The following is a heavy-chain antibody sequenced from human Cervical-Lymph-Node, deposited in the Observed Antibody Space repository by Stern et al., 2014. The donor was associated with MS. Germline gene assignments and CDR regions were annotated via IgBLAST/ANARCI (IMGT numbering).Heavy chain of an antibody. Sequence: VQLEESGPGLVKPSGTLSLTCAVSGDSITSNNWWSWVRQSPGKGLEWIGEIYHLGSTNYSPSLQSRVTISVDTSKNQFSLKLSSVTAADTAVYYCARTPGYCSGGSCYHVDYWGQGTLVTVSS. CDR3: ARTPGYCSGGSCYHVDY. D-gene: IGHD2-15*01. CDR1: GDSITSNNW. J-gene: IGHJ4*02. CDR2: IYHLGST. V-gene: IGHV4-4*02.